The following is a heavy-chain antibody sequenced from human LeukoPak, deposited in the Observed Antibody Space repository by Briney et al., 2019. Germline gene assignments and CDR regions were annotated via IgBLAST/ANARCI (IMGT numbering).Heavy chain of an antibody. D-gene: IGHD2-8*02. V-gene: IGHV4-34*01. CDR3: ARGPSGAAAAKTGVDY. J-gene: IGHJ4*02. Sequence: SETLSLTCAVYVGSFSGYYWSWIRQPPGKGLEWIGEINHSGSTNYNPSLKSRVTLSVDTSKNQFSLKLSSVTAADTAVYYCARGPSGAAAAKTGVDYWGQGTLVTVSS. CDR1: VGSFSGYY. CDR2: INHSGST.